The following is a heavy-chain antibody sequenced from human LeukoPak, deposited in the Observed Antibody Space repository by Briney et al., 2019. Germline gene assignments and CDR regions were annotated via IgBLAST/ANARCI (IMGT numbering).Heavy chain of an antibody. J-gene: IGHJ4*02. CDR1: GFTFSSYV. CDR2: IRCDGSNK. Sequence: PGGSLRLSCAASGFTFSSYVMHWVRQAPGKGLEWVAFIRCDGSNKYYADSVKGRFTISRDNSKNTLYLQMNSLRAEDTAVYYCAKDSLFYGSGSYYSAAFDYWGQGTLVTVSS. V-gene: IGHV3-30*02. D-gene: IGHD3-10*01. CDR3: AKDSLFYGSGSYYSAAFDY.